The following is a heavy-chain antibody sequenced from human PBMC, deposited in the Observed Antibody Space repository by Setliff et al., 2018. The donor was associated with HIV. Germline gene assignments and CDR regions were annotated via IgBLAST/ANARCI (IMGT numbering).Heavy chain of an antibody. Sequence: SETLSLTCTVSGGSISSYYWNWIRQHPGKGLGWIGYIYSSGSTYYNPSLKSRVTISVDTSKNQFSLKMTSVTAADTAVYYCATEEGTTVHRIDFWGQGTLVTVSS. CDR1: GGSISSYY. CDR3: ATEEGTTVHRIDF. V-gene: IGHV4-59*12. J-gene: IGHJ4*02. D-gene: IGHD4-17*01. CDR2: IYSSGST.